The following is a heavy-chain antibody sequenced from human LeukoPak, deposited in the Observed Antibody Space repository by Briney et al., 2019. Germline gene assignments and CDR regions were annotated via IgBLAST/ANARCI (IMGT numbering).Heavy chain of an antibody. CDR3: AREGYYDSSGYSDY. Sequence: GGSLRLSCAASGFTFSSYWMSWVRQAPGKGLEWVANIKQDGSEKYYVDSVKGRITISRDNAKNSLYLQMNSLRAEDTAVYYCAREGYYDSSGYSDYWGQGTLVTVSS. CDR1: GFTFSSYW. J-gene: IGHJ4*02. CDR2: IKQDGSEK. V-gene: IGHV3-7*01. D-gene: IGHD3-22*01.